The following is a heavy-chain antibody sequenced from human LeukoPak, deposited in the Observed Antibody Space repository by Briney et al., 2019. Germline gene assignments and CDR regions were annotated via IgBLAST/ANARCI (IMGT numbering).Heavy chain of an antibody. V-gene: IGHV3-7*01. CDR3: ARDPQYFDWLFNDY. CDR2: IKQDGSEK. J-gene: IGHJ4*02. Sequence: GGSLRLSCAASGFTFSSYWMSWVRQAPGKGLEWVANIKQDGSEKYYVDSVKGRFTISRDNAKNSLYLQMNSLRAEDTAVYYCARDPQYFDWLFNDYWGQGTLVTVSS. CDR1: GFTFSSYW. D-gene: IGHD3-9*01.